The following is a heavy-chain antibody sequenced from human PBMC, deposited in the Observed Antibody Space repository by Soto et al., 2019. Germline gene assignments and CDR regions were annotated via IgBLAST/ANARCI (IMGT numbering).Heavy chain of an antibody. J-gene: IGHJ3*02. V-gene: IGHV1-18*04. D-gene: IGHD1-26*01. CDR2: ISAYNGNT. CDR1: VYTFTSYG. CDR3: ASSISPAWSLSAFDI. Sequence: QVQLVQSGAEVKKPGASVTVSGRVSVYTFTSYGISWGRPAPGQGLGWMGGISAYNGNTNYAQNLQGRVTRTTDTSTSTAYMELRSLRSDDTAVYYCASSISPAWSLSAFDIWGQGTMVTVSS.